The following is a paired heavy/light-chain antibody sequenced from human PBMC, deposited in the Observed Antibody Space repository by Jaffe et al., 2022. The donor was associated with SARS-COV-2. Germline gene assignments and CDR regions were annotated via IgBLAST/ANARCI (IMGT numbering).Light chain of an antibody. CDR3: NSRDSSGNHLGWV. CDR2: GKN. CDR1: SLRSYY. V-gene: IGLV3-19*01. J-gene: IGLJ3*02. Sequence: SSELTQDPAVSVALGQTVRITCQGDSLRSYYASWYQQKPGQAPVLVIYGKNNRPSGIPDRFSGSSSGNTASLTITGAQAEDEADYYCNSRDSSGNHLGWVFGGGTKLTVL.
Heavy chain of an antibody. D-gene: IGHD6-19*01. CDR2: IYSGGST. Sequence: EVQLVESGGGLIQPGGSLRLSCAASGFTVSSNYMSWVRQAPGKGLEWVSVIYSGGSTYYADSVKGRFTISRDNSKNTLYLQMNSLRAEDTAVYYCAREGIAVAVEQKVMMEGWYFDLWGRGTLVTVSS. V-gene: IGHV3-53*01. J-gene: IGHJ2*01. CDR3: AREGIAVAVEQKVMMEGWYFDL. CDR1: GFTVSSNY.